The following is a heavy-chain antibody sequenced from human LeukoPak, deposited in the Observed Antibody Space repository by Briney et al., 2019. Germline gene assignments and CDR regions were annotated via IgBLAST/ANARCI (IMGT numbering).Heavy chain of an antibody. CDR1: GGSISSGGYS. CDR3: AREIAPHGPAGD. V-gene: IGHV4-30-2*01. J-gene: IGHJ4*02. Sequence: SQTLSLTCAVSGGSISSGGYSWSWIRQPPGKGLEWIGYIYHSGSTYYNPSLKSRVTISVDRSKNQFSLKLSSVTAADTAVYYCAREIAPHGPAGDWGQGTLVVVSS. D-gene: IGHD2-21*01. CDR2: IYHSGST.